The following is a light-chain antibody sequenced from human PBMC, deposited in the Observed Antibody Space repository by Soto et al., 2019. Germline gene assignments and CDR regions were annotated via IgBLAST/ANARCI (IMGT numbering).Light chain of an antibody. CDR1: QSVSGY. J-gene: IGKJ1*01. CDR2: RIF. CDR3: LQHYSWPWT. Sequence: EIVMTQSPGTVSVFPGETVTLSCRASQSVSGYLDWFHQKPGKAPRLVLLRIFTRAIGVPARFSGSGSETEFTLTISGLQSEDSGVYYCLQHYSWPWTFGQGTKVEIK. V-gene: IGKV3-15*01.